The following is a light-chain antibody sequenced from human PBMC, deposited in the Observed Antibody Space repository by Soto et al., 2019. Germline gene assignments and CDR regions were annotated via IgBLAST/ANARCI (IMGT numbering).Light chain of an antibody. J-gene: IGKJ5*01. CDR2: AAS. V-gene: IGKV1-39*01. CDR3: QQSYYNPT. Sequence: DIQMTQSPSSLSASVGDRVTITCRPSQSIDNFLNWYQQKPGKAPNLLIYAASSLQSGVSSRFSGSGSGTDFTLTISSLQPEDSATYYCQQSYYNPTFGQGTRLEIK. CDR1: QSIDNF.